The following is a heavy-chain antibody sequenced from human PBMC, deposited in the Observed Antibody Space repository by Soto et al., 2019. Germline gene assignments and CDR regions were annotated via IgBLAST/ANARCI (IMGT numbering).Heavy chain of an antibody. CDR1: GFTFSSYE. Sequence: GGSLRLSCAASGFTFSSYEMNWVRQAPGQGLERVSYISSSGSTIYYADSVKGRVTIASDNAKNSLCLQMSSLRAEDTAVYYCARVDDFWSGYYTVGGLGMDGWGQGTTVTVSS. CDR2: ISSSGSTI. CDR3: ARVDDFWSGYYTVGGLGMDG. D-gene: IGHD3-3*01. V-gene: IGHV3-48*03. J-gene: IGHJ6*02.